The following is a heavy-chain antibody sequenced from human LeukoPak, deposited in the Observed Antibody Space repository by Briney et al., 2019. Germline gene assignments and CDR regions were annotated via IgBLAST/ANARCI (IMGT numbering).Heavy chain of an antibody. CDR3: AKAISPRLDYYYGMDV. Sequence: TGGSLRLSCAASGFTFSSFAMGWVRQAPGKGLEWVSGISNSGGSTYYADSVKGRFTISRDNSKNRLYLQMNSLRADDTAVYYCAKAISPRLDYYYGMDVWGQGTTVTVSS. V-gene: IGHV3-23*01. CDR1: GFTFSSFA. J-gene: IGHJ6*02. D-gene: IGHD3-3*01. CDR2: ISNSGGST.